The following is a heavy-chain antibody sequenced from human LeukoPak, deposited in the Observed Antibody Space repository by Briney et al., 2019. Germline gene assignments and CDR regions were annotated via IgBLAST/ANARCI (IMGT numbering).Heavy chain of an antibody. J-gene: IGHJ4*02. CDR3: ARDRSGSWYGPWDY. D-gene: IGHD6-13*01. CDR1: GFTFDDYG. Sequence: GGSLRLSCAASGFTFDDYGMSWVPQAPGKGLEWVSGINWNGGSTGYVDSVKGRFTISRDNANNSLYLQMNSLRGEDTALYYCARDRSGSWYGPWDYWGQGTLAPVSS. V-gene: IGHV3-20*04. CDR2: INWNGGST.